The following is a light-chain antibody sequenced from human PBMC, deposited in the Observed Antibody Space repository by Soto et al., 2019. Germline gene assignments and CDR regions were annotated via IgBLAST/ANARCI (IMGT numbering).Light chain of an antibody. CDR1: TSNIGAAYD. J-gene: IGLJ1*01. V-gene: IGLV1-40*01. Sequence: QSVLTQPPSVSVAPGQRVTISCTGSTSNIGAAYDVHWYLQLPGTAPKLLIYANDNRPSGVPDRFSGSKSVTSASLAITGLQAEDEGDYYCQSYDTSLSGFYIFGTGTKVTVL. CDR3: QSYDTSLSGFYI. CDR2: AND.